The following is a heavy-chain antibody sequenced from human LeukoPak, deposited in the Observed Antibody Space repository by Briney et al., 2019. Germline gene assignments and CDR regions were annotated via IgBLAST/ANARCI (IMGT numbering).Heavy chain of an antibody. Sequence: GRSLRLSCAASGFTFSSYGMHWVRQAPGKGLEWVAVIWYDGSNKYYADSVKGRFTISRDNFKNTLYLQMNSLRAEDTAVYYCARDWAAVAGTYYFDYWGQGTLVTVSS. D-gene: IGHD6-19*01. CDR2: IWYDGSNK. J-gene: IGHJ4*02. CDR3: ARDWAAVAGTYYFDY. CDR1: GFTFSSYG. V-gene: IGHV3-33*01.